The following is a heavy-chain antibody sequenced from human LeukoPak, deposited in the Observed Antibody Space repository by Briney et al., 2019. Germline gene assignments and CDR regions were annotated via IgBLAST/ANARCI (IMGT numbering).Heavy chain of an antibody. CDR1: GGSINSHSYY. CDR2: VYYDGTS. Sequence: SETLSLTCTVSGGSINSHSYYWGWIRQPLGKGLEWIGSVYYDGTSYSNPSLKTRVGVFVDTSRDQFSLDLDFVTAADTALYYVVRKKPTNTAYFTSCGQGTRSPSP. CDR3: VRKKPTNTAYFTS. D-gene: IGHD5-24*01. J-gene: IGHJ4*02. V-gene: IGHV4-39*01.